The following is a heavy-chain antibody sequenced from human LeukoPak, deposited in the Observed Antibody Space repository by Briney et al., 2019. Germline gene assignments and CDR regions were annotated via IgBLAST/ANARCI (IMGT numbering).Heavy chain of an antibody. CDR2: INHSGST. CDR1: GGSFSGYY. D-gene: IGHD3-10*01. Sequence: SETLSLTCAVYGGSFSGYYWSWIRQPPGKGLEWIGEINHSGSTNYNPSLKSRVTISVDTSKNQFSLKLSSVTAADTAVYYCARHRITMVRGVIRGYYFDYWGQGTLVTVSS. V-gene: IGHV4-34*01. J-gene: IGHJ4*02. CDR3: ARHRITMVRGVIRGYYFDY.